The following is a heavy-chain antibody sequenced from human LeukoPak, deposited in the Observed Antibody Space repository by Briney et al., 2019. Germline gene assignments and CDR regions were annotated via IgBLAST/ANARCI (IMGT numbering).Heavy chain of an antibody. J-gene: IGHJ5*02. D-gene: IGHD6-13*01. CDR3: ARDVSSWYEPNWFDP. Sequence: GRSLRLSCAASGFTFSSYSMNWVRQAPGKGLEWVSSISSSSSYIYYADSVKGRFTISRDNAKNSLYLQMNSLRAEDTAVYYCARDVSSWYEPNWFDPWGQGTLVTVSS. CDR1: GFTFSSYS. V-gene: IGHV3-21*01. CDR2: ISSSSSYI.